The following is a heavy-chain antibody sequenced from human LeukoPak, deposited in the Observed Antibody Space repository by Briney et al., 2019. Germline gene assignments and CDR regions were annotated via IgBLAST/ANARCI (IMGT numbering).Heavy chain of an antibody. V-gene: IGHV4-34*01. J-gene: IGHJ4*02. CDR3: ARVFYDSSGYYYAWYY. D-gene: IGHD3-22*01. CDR2: INHSGST. CDR1: GGSFSGYY. Sequence: SETLSLTCAVYGGSFSGYYWSWIRQPPGKGLEWIGEINHSGSTNYNPSLKSRVTISVDTSKNQFSLKLSSVTAADTAVYYCARVFYDSSGYYYAWYYWGQGTLVTVSS.